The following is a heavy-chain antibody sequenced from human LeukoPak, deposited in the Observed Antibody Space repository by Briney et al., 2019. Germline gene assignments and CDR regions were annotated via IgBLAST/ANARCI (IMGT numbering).Heavy chain of an antibody. V-gene: IGHV4-59*01. Sequence: SETLSLTCTVSGGSISSYYWTWIRQPPGKGLEWIGYIYFPETTNYNPSLKSRVTMSVDTSNNQFSLRLTSLTAADTAVYYCARADCSTTSCSMDVWGQGTTVTVSS. D-gene: IGHD2-2*01. CDR3: ARADCSTTSCSMDV. J-gene: IGHJ6*02. CDR2: IYFPETT. CDR1: GGSISSYY.